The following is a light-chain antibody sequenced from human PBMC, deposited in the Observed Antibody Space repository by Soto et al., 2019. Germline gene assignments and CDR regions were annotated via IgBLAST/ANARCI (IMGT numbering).Light chain of an antibody. CDR3: LQHSTYPYT. CDR2: AIS. CDR1: QGIRFP. J-gene: IGKJ5*01. V-gene: IGKV1-17*01. Sequence: DIHMTQSPSSLSASLGDRVTITFRASQGIRFPLSWYQQKTGRAPESLIYAISSLQSAVPSRFSGSGSGTEFTLTIDSLQPEDIATYYCLQHSTYPYTFGQGTRLEIK.